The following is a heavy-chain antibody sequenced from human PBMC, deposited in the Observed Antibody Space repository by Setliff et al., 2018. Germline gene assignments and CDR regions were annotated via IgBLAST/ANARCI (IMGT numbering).Heavy chain of an antibody. Sequence: ASVKVSCKASGYNFRGHGINWVRQAPGQGPEWMGWISPYSEGTSYAEKVQDRVTMTTDTSTNTAYLEVRNLRSDDTAIYFCARSARSGYYHQRDSFDIWGQGTRVTVSS. J-gene: IGHJ3*02. CDR1: GYNFRGHG. CDR3: ARSARSGYYHQRDSFDI. CDR2: ISPYSEGT. D-gene: IGHD5-12*01. V-gene: IGHV1-18*01.